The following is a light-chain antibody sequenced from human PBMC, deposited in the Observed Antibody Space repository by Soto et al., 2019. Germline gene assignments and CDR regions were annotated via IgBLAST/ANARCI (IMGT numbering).Light chain of an antibody. CDR1: QSVSSN. CDR2: GAS. CDR3: QQYNNWPPYT. Sequence: EIVMPQSPATLSVSPGERATLSCRASQSVSSNLAWYQQKPGQAPRLLIYGASIRATGIPARFSGSGSGTECTLTISSLQSEDFAVYYWQQYNNWPPYTFGQGTKLEIK. J-gene: IGKJ2*01. V-gene: IGKV3D-15*01.